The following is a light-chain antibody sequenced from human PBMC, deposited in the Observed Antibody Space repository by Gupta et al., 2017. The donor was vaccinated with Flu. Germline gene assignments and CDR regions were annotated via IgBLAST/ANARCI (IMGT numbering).Light chain of an antibody. V-gene: IGLV2-11*01. Sequence: QSALTQPRSVSRSPGHSVTISCTVTSSDVCGYNNVSWYQQHPGKATNLMIYDVSKRPAGGPDRFSGAKSGNTASLTISGLQDEDEADYYCCSYAGSYVFGGGTKLTVL. CDR3: CSYAGSYV. CDR2: DVS. CDR1: SSDVCGYNN. J-gene: IGLJ2*01.